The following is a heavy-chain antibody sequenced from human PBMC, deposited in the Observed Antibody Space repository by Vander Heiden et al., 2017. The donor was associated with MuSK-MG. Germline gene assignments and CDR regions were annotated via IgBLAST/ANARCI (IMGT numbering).Heavy chain of an antibody. V-gene: IGHV3-21*01. CDR1: GFTFSNYN. CDR3: AREQRDSLTGLYYFDY. CDR2: ISTSSSYI. Sequence: EVQLVESGGGLVKPGGSLRLSCAASGFTFSNYNINWVRQAPGKGLEWVSSISTSSSYIYYADSVRGRFTISRDNAKNSLYLQMNSLRAEDTAVYYCAREQRDSLTGLYYFDYWGQGTLVTVSS. J-gene: IGHJ4*02. D-gene: IGHD3-9*01.